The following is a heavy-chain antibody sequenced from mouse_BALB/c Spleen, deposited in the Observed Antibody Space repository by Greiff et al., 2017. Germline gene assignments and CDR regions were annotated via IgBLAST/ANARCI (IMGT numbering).Heavy chain of an antibody. Sequence: VQLKESGAELVRPGTSVKVSCKASGYAFTNYLIEWVKQRPGQGLEWIGVINPGSGGTNYNEKFKGKATLTADKSSSTAYMQLSSLTSDDSAVYFCARGNDYKDAMDYWGQGTSVTVSS. D-gene: IGHD2-4*01. CDR3: ARGNDYKDAMDY. J-gene: IGHJ4*01. CDR2: INPGSGGT. CDR1: GYAFTNYL. V-gene: IGHV1-54*01.